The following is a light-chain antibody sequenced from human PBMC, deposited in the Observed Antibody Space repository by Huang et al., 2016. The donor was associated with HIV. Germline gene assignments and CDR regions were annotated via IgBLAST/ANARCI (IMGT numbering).Light chain of an antibody. V-gene: IGKV3-11*01. Sequence: EIVLTQSPATLSLSPGERGPLSCRASQSISNFLAWFQQKPGQAPRLLITDASNRATGSPARFSGSGSVTDFTLTISSLEPEDFAVYYCQQRSNWPLTFGGGTKVEIK. CDR3: QQRSNWPLT. CDR1: QSISNF. J-gene: IGKJ4*01. CDR2: DAS.